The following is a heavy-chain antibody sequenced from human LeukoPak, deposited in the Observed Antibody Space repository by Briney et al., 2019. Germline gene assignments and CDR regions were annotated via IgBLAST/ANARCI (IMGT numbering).Heavy chain of an antibody. V-gene: IGHV4-4*07. D-gene: IGHD6-6*01. Sequence: SETLSLTCTVSGVSISSLYWNWIRQPAWKGLEWIGRINSDGSINYNVSLKSRVSMSVDTSKNQFSLRLSSVAAADTAVYYCARDQGAAGRPFWFEPWGQGALVTVSS. CDR2: INSDGSI. CDR3: ARDQGAAGRPFWFEP. CDR1: GVSISSLY. J-gene: IGHJ5*02.